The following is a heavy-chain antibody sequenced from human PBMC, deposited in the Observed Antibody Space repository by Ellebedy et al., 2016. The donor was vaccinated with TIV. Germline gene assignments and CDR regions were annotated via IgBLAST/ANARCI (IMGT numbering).Heavy chain of an antibody. CDR3: ARPPPNTGGDAFDI. CDR1: GFTFYSYW. V-gene: IGHV3-74*03. Sequence: PGGSLRLSCAASGFTFYSYWMHWVRQVPGKGLVWVSRITGDGGGTAYADSVKGRFTVSRDNAKNTLYLQMNSRRAEDSAVYYCARPPPNTGGDAFDIWGQGTIVTVSS. D-gene: IGHD7-27*01. J-gene: IGHJ3*02. CDR2: ITGDGGGT.